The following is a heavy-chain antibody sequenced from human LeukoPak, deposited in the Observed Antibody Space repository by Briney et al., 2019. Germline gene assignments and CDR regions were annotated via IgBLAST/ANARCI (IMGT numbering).Heavy chain of an antibody. D-gene: IGHD3-9*01. V-gene: IGHV4-34*01. CDR1: GGSFSGYY. CDR3: ARVVRFGRYFDWLADSWFDP. J-gene: IGHJ5*02. CDR2: INHSGST. Sequence: PSETLSLTCAVYGGSFSGYYWSWIRQPPGKGLEWIGEINHSGSTNYNPSLKSRVTISVDTSMNQFSLKLSSVTAADTAVHYCARVVRFGRYFDWLADSWFDPWGQGTLVTVSS.